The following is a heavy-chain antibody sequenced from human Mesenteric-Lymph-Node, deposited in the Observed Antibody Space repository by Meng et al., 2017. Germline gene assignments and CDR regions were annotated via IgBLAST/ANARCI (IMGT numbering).Heavy chain of an antibody. CDR2: ISYDGSNK. J-gene: IGHJ4*02. CDR1: GFTFSTYG. D-gene: IGHD6-13*01. V-gene: IGHV3-30*18. Sequence: QVQLVESGGGVVQPGRSLRLSCATVGFTFSTYGMHWVRQAPGKGLEWVAVISYDGSNKYYAESVKGRFTISRDNSKNTLHLQMNSLRAEDTAVYYCAKVAYASTWYVPHFDYWGQGTLVTVSS. CDR3: AKVAYASTWYVPHFDY.